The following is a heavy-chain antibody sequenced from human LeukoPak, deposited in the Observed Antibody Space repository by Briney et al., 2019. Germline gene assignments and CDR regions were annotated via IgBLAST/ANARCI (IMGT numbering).Heavy chain of an antibody. D-gene: IGHD3-10*01. Sequence: GGSLRLSCAASGFTFSSYGMHWVRQAPGKGLEWVAVISYDGSNKYCADSVKGRFTISRDNSKNTLYLQMNSLRAEDTAVYYCAKGGLYRGSGSYYADYWGQGTLVTVSS. V-gene: IGHV3-30*18. CDR1: GFTFSSYG. CDR3: AKGGLYRGSGSYYADY. CDR2: ISYDGSNK. J-gene: IGHJ4*02.